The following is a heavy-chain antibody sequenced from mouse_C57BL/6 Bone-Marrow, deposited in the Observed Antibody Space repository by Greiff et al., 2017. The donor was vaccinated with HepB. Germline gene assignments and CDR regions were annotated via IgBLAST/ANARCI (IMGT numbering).Heavy chain of an antibody. V-gene: IGHV7-1*01. Sequence: EVMLVESGGGLVQSGRSLRLSCATSGFTFSDFYMEWVRQAPGKGLEWIAASRNKANDYTTEYSASVKGRFIVSRDTSQSILYLQMNALRAEDTAIYYCARDEGFDVWGTGTTVTVSS. J-gene: IGHJ1*03. CDR3: ARDEGFDV. CDR1: GFTFSDFY. CDR2: SRNKANDYTT.